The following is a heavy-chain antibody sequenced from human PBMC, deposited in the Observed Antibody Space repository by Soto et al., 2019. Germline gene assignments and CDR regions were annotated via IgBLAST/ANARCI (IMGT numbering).Heavy chain of an antibody. CDR3: ARDRVSAVNGYYYGMDV. V-gene: IGHV1-69*13. D-gene: IGHD2-8*01. CDR2: IIPIFGTA. Sequence: ASVKVSCKASGGTFSSYAISWVRQAPGQGLEWMGGIIPIFGTANYAQKFQGRVTITADESTSTAYMELSSLRSEDTAVYYCARDRVSAVNGYYYGMDVWGQGTTVTVSS. CDR1: GGTFSSYA. J-gene: IGHJ6*02.